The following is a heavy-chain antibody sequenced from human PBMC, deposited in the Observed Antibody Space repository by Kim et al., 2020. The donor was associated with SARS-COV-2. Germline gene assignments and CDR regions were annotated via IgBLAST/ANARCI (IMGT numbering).Heavy chain of an antibody. D-gene: IGHD3-10*01. CDR1: GGSISSGDYY. V-gene: IGHV4-30-4*01. Sequence: SETLSLTCTVSGGSISSGDYYWSWIRQPPGKGLEWIGYIYYSGSTYYNPSLKSRVTISVDTSKNQFSLNLSSVTAADTAVYYCARDQDGSGRYGMDVWGQGTTVTVSS. CDR3: ARDQDGSGRYGMDV. J-gene: IGHJ6*02. CDR2: IYYSGST.